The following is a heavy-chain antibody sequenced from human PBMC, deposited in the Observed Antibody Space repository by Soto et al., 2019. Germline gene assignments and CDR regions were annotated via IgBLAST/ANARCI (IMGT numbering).Heavy chain of an antibody. CDR3: AKGILWFGELS. CDR2: ISYDGSNK. D-gene: IGHD3-10*01. J-gene: IGHJ3*01. Sequence: QVQLVESGGGVVPPGRSLRLSCAASGFTFSSYGMHWVRQAPGKGLEWVAVISYDGSNKYYADSVKGRFTISRDNSKNTLYLQMNSLRAEDTAVYYCAKGILWFGELSWGQGTMVTVSS. V-gene: IGHV3-30*18. CDR1: GFTFSSYG.